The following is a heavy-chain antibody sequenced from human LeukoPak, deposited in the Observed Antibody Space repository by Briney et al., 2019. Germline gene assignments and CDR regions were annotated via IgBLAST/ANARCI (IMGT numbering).Heavy chain of an antibody. Sequence: LRLSCAASGFTFSSYAMSWIRQPPGKGLEWIGYIYYSGSTYYNPSLKSRVTISVDTSKNQFSLKLSSVTAADTAVYYCASLTGYCSSTSCYDLDYWGQGTLVTVSS. J-gene: IGHJ4*02. CDR2: IYYSGST. CDR3: ASLTGYCSSTSCYDLDY. D-gene: IGHD2-2*01. CDR1: GFTFSSYA. V-gene: IGHV4-30-4*08.